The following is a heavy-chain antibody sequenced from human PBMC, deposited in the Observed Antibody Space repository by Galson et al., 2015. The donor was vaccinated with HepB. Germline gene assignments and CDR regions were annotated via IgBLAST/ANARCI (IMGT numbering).Heavy chain of an antibody. D-gene: IGHD4-17*01. V-gene: IGHV3-30-3*01. CDR3: VRPRGAGAGDYQNWYFDL. Sequence: SLRLSCAASGFSFNKFPMHWVRQTPGKGLEWVAVISYTGSYIDYADFGRGRFTISRDNSKNALYLQMNSLRVEDTALYYCVRPRGAGAGDYQNWYFDLWGRGTLVTVSP. CDR1: GFSFNKFP. J-gene: IGHJ2*01. CDR2: ISYTGSYI.